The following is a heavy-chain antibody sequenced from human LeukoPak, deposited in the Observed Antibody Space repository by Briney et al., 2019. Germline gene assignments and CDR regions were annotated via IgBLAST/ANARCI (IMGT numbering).Heavy chain of an antibody. J-gene: IGHJ1*01. CDR2: ISNSGTAI. Sequence: PGGSVTLSCAASGATFSSYEMNWLRQAPGKGLECISYISNSGTAIYYADSVKGRFTISRDNAKSSLYLQMNSLRAEDTAVYYCARAGYSMDTEYFQHWGQGTLVTVSS. CDR1: GATFSSYE. V-gene: IGHV3-48*03. D-gene: IGHD5-18*01. CDR3: ARAGYSMDTEYFQH.